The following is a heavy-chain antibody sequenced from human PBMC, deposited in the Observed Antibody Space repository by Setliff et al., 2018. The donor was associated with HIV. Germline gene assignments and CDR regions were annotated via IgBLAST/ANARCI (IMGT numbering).Heavy chain of an antibody. D-gene: IGHD3-22*01. Sequence: GGSLRLSCAASGFTFSDYGMNWVRQAPGRGLEWVSHISSSSSRIYYADSVKGRFTISRDNAKNSLYLQMNSLRAEDTAVYYCARGPASGDYSYYFDYWGQGTLVTVSS. CDR3: ARGPASGDYSYYFDY. CDR2: ISSSSSRI. CDR1: GFTFSDYG. V-gene: IGHV3-48*01. J-gene: IGHJ4*02.